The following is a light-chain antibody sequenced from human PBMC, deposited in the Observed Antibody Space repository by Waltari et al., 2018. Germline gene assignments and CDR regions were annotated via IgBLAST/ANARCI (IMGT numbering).Light chain of an antibody. V-gene: IGLV10-54*04. J-gene: IGLJ3*02. CDR2: RNN. Sequence: QAGLTQPPSVSKDLRQTATLTCTGNSNNVGNLGAAWLQQHQGHPPKLLSYRNNARPSGISDRFSASRSGNTASLTITGLQAEDEADYYCSTWDSSLSGWVFGGGTKLTVL. CDR3: STWDSSLSGWV. CDR1: SNNVGNLG.